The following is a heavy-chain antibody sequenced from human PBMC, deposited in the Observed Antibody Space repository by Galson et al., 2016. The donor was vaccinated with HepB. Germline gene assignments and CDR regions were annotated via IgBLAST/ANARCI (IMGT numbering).Heavy chain of an antibody. Sequence: SATLSLTCTVSVGSISTYYWSWIRQPPGKGLGCLGYIYHTGRPNSNPSLKSRVTIPVDTSKNQFSLKLSAVTAADTAMYYCARMIVVGDAFESWGQGTMVSVSS. CDR3: ARMIVVGDAFES. CDR2: IYHTGRP. CDR1: VGSISTYY. D-gene: IGHD3-22*01. V-gene: IGHV4-59*01. J-gene: IGHJ3*02.